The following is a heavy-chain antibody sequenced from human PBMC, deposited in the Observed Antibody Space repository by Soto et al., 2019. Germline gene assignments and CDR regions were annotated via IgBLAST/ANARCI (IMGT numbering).Heavy chain of an antibody. D-gene: IGHD3-3*01. CDR3: AREPIFGPGNWFDP. CDR2: ISSSSSYT. J-gene: IGHJ5*02. V-gene: IGHV3-11*06. CDR1: GFTFSDYY. Sequence: PGGSLRLSCAASGFTFSDYYMSWIRQAPGKGLEWVSYISSSSSYTNYADSVKGRFTISRDNAKNSLYLQMNSLRAEDTAVYYCAREPIFGPGNWFDPWGQGTLVTVSS.